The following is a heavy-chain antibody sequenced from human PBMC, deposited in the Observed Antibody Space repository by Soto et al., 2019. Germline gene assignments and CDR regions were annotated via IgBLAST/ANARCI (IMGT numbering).Heavy chain of an antibody. V-gene: IGHV4-4*02. CDR2: IYHSGST. J-gene: IGHJ4*02. CDR1: GGSISSSNW. CDR3: AREDYGSGSYYVDY. D-gene: IGHD3-10*01. Sequence: SENLSLTCAVSGGSISSSNWWSWVRQPPGKGLEWIGEIYHSGSTNYNPSLKSRVTISVDKSKNQFSLKLSSVTAADTAVYYCAREDYGSGSYYVDYWGQGTLVTVSS.